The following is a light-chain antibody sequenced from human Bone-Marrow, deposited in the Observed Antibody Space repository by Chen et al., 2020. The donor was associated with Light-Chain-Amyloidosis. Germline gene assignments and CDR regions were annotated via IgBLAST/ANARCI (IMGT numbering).Light chain of an antibody. CDR3: QSADSSGTYEVI. V-gene: IGLV3-25*03. Sequence: SYDLTQPPSESLSPGPTARRPCSGDDLPTKYAYWYQQKPGQAPVLVIHRDTERPSGTPERFSGSSSGTTATLTISGVQAEDEADYHCQSADSSGTYEVIFGGGTKLTVL. CDR2: RDT. J-gene: IGLJ2*01. CDR1: DLPTKY.